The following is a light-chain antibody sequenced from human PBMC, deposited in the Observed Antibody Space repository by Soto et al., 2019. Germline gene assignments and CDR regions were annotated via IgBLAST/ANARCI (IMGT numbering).Light chain of an antibody. Sequence: QSVLTQPPSASGTPGQRVTISCSGGSSNIGSNPVNWYQQLPGMAPKLLIYNDSECPSGVPDRFSGSKSGTSASLAISGLQSEDEADYFCAAWDDSLHGWVFGGGTKLTVL. J-gene: IGLJ3*02. V-gene: IGLV1-44*01. CDR2: NDS. CDR1: SSNIGSNP. CDR3: AAWDDSLHGWV.